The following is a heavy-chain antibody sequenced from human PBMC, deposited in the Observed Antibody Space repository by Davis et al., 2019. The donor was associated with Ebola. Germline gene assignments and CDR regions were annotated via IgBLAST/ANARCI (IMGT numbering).Heavy chain of an antibody. CDR1: GFTFSDYF. V-gene: IGHV3-11*01. CDR2: ISNTGKTI. Sequence: GESLKISCAASGFTFSDYFFIWIRQSLQKGLEWISYISNTGKTIYYADSVKGRFTISRDNAKNSLFLQMNSMRAEDSAVYYCARLSCTGGSCTYSQSFLNHWGQGTLVTVSS. J-gene: IGHJ5*02. CDR3: ARLSCTGGSCTYSQSFLNH. D-gene: IGHD2-8*02.